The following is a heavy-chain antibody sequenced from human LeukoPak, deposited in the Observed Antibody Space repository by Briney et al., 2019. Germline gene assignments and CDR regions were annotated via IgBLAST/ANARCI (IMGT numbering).Heavy chain of an antibody. D-gene: IGHD3-22*01. CDR3: ARDAAGYDSSGATRY. V-gene: IGHV1-46*03. CDR1: GYTFTSYY. CDR2: INPSGGST. Sequence: ASVKVSCKASGYTFTSYYMHWVRQAPGQGLEWMGIINPSGGSTSYAQKFQGRVTITRDTSTSTVYMELSSLRSEHTAVYYCARDAAGYDSSGATRYGCQGTLVTVSS. J-gene: IGHJ4*02.